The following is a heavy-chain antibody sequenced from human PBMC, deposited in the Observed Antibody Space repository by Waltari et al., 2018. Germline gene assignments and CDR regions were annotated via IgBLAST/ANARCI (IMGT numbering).Heavy chain of an antibody. CDR2: IYPGDSGT. D-gene: IGHD6-13*01. V-gene: IGHV5-51*01. J-gene: IGHJ4*02. CDR3: ARLRRIAADYFDY. Sequence: EVQLVQSGAEVKKPGESLKISCKGSGYSFTSYWIGWVRQMPGKGLEWMGIIYPGDSGTRYSPSFQGQGTISADKSISTAYLQWSSRKASDTAMYYCARLRRIAADYFDYWGQGTLVTVSS. CDR1: GYSFTSYW.